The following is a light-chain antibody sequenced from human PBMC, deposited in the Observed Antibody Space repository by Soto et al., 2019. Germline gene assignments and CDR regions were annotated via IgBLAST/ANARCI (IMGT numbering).Light chain of an antibody. V-gene: IGKV3-11*01. CDR2: DAY. J-gene: IGKJ5*01. Sequence: EVVLTQSPVTLSLSPGERAPLSCRASQVFRAWLAWYQQKPGQAPRLLIYDAYNRATGIPPRFSGSGSGTDFTLTISSLEPEDSAVYYCQQRHMWPITFGQGTRLEIK. CDR1: QVFRAW. CDR3: QQRHMWPIT.